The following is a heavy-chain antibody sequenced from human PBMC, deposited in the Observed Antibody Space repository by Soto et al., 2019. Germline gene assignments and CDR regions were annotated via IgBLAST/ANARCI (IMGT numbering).Heavy chain of an antibody. CDR1: GGTFSSYA. J-gene: IGHJ4*02. CDR2: FIPIFGTA. D-gene: IGHD2-15*01. V-gene: IGHV1-69*06. Sequence: QVQLVQSGAEVKKPGSSVKVSCKASGGTFSSYAISWVRQDPGQGLEWMGGFIPIFGTANYAQKFQGRVTITADKSTSTAYMELSSLRSEDTAVYYCARTPSLGGSTLFDYWGQGTLVTVSS. CDR3: ARTPSLGGSTLFDY.